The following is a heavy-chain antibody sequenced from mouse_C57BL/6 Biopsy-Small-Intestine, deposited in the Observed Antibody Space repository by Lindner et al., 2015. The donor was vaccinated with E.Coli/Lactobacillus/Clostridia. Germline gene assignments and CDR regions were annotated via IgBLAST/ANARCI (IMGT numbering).Heavy chain of an antibody. CDR1: GYTFTSYA. D-gene: IGHD1-1*02. Sequence: VKVSCKTSGYTFTSYAMNWVRQAPGQGLEWMGWINTNTGNPTYAQGFTGRFVFSLDTSVSTAYLQISSLKSEDTAVYYCARDCSGGSCYGSFDYWGQGTLVTVPS. V-gene: IGHV9-3*02. CDR3: ARDCSGGSCYGSFDY. J-gene: IGHJ4*01. CDR2: INTNTGNP.